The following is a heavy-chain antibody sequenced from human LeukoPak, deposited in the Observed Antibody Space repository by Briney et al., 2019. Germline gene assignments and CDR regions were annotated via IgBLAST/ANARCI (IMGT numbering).Heavy chain of an antibody. CDR3: ARRRDLYSGSYYPFDY. Sequence: GESLKISCKGSGYSFTNYWIGWVRQMPGKGLKWMGIFYPGDSDARYSPSFQGQVTISADKSISTAYLQWSSLKASDTAMYYCARRRDLYSGSYYPFDYWGQGTLVTVSS. CDR2: FYPGDSDA. D-gene: IGHD1-26*01. J-gene: IGHJ4*02. CDR1: GYSFTNYW. V-gene: IGHV5-51*01.